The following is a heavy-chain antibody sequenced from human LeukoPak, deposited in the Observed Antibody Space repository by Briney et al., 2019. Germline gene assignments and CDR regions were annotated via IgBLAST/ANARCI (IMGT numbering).Heavy chain of an antibody. CDR2: IYYSGST. Sequence: SETLSLTCTVSGGSISSYYWSWIRQPPGKGLEWIGYIYYSGSTNYNPSLKSRVTISVDTSKNQFSLKLSSVTAADTAVYYCARVISWATNLYGMDVWGQGTTVTVSS. CDR3: ARVISWATNLYGMDV. V-gene: IGHV4-59*01. D-gene: IGHD2-15*01. CDR1: GGSISSYY. J-gene: IGHJ6*02.